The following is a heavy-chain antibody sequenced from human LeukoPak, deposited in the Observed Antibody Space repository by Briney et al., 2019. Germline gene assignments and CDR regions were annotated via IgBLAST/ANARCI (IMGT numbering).Heavy chain of an antibody. J-gene: IGHJ4*02. CDR3: AARRGHCYGSGSYALPLDY. V-gene: IGHV4-34*01. CDR2: INHSGST. CDR1: GGXFSGYY. Sequence: SETLSLTCAVYGGXFSGYYCSWIRQPPGKGLQWIGEINHSGSTNYNPSLKSRVTISVDTSKNQFSLKLSSVTAADTAVYYCAARRGHCYGSGSYALPLDYWGQGTLVTVSS. D-gene: IGHD3-10*01.